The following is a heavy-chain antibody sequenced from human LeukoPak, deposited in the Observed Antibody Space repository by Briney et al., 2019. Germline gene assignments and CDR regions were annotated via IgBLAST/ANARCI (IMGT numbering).Heavy chain of an antibody. CDR1: GFTFSTYA. CDR2: ISGSGDST. Sequence: GGSLRLSCAASGFTFSTYAMTWVRQAPGKGLKWVSAISGSGDSTFYADSVKGRFTISRDNSKNTLYLQMSSLRAEDTAVYYCAKDLGAWRPAPMGGLDYWGQGTLVTVSS. CDR3: AKDLGAWRPAPMGGLDY. V-gene: IGHV3-23*01. J-gene: IGHJ4*02. D-gene: IGHD2-2*01.